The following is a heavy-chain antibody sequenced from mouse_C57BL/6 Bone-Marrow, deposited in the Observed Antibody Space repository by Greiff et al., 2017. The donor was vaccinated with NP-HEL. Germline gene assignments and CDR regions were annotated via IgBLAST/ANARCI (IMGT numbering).Heavy chain of an antibody. CDR3: GRNGNYLVYFDY. D-gene: IGHD2-1*01. CDR1: GFTFSDYG. J-gene: IGHJ2*01. CDR2: ISRGSSTI. V-gene: IGHV5-17*01. Sequence: EVQGVESGAGLVKPGGSLKLSCAASGFTFSDYGMHWVRQAPERGLEWVAYISRGSSTIYYADTVKGRFTISRDNASTTLFLQMTSLRSEDTAMYCCGRNGNYLVYFDYWGQGTTLTVSS.